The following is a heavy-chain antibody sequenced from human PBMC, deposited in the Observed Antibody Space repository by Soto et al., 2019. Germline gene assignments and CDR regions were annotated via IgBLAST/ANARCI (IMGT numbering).Heavy chain of an antibody. CDR3: ARDPLDRLRDYYDSSGYYYYYYGMDV. D-gene: IGHD3-22*01. Sequence: PSETLSLTCTVSGGSISSYYWSWIRQPPGKGLEWIGYIYYSGSTNYNPSLKSRVTISVDTSKNQFSLKLSSVTAADTAVYYCARDPLDRLRDYYDSSGYYYYYYGMDVWGQGTTVTVSS. V-gene: IGHV4-59*01. CDR2: IYYSGST. CDR1: GGSISSYY. J-gene: IGHJ6*02.